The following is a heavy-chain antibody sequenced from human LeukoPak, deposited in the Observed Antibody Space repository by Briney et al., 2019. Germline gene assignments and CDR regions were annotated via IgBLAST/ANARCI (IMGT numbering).Heavy chain of an antibody. CDR2: INPNSGGT. V-gene: IGHV1-2*02. CDR1: GYTFTGYY. J-gene: IGHJ4*02. D-gene: IGHD6-19*01. CDR3: ARDLRIAVAGTSDY. Sequence: ASVKVSCKASGYTFTGYYMHWLRQAPGQGLEWMGWINPNSGGTNYAQKFQGRVTMTRDTSISTAYMELSRLRSDDTAVYYCARDLRIAVAGTSDYWGQGTLVTVSS.